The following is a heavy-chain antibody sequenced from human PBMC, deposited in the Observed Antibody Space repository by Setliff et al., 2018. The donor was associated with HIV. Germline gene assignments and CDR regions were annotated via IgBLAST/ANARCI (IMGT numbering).Heavy chain of an antibody. J-gene: IGHJ3*02. CDR3: ASYLPCGDYVDDAFDI. CDR2: IITIFGTA. Sequence: SVKVSCKASGGTFSSYAISWVRQAPGQGLEWMGGIITIFGTANYAQKFQGRVTITTGESTSTAYMELSSLRSEDTAVYYCASYLPCGDYVDDAFDIWVKGTMVTVSS. CDR1: GGTFSSYA. V-gene: IGHV1-69*05. D-gene: IGHD2-21*02.